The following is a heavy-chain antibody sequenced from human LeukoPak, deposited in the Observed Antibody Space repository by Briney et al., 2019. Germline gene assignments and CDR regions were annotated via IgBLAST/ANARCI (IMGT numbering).Heavy chain of an antibody. Sequence: SETLSLTCTVSGGSISSYYWSWLRQPPGKGLEWIGYIYYSGSTNYNPSLKSRVTISVDTSKNQFSLKLSSVTAADTAVYYCARVNYYGSGSYYKDWGQGTLVTVSS. V-gene: IGHV4-59*01. CDR2: IYYSGST. D-gene: IGHD3-10*01. CDR3: ARVNYYGSGSYYKD. J-gene: IGHJ4*02. CDR1: GGSISSYY.